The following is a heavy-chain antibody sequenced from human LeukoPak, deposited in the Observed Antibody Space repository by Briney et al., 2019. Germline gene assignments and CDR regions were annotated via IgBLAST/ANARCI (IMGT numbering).Heavy chain of an antibody. CDR1: GYTFTSYY. D-gene: IGHD2-15*01. CDR3: ARSYCSGGSCYFEYFQH. CDR2: INPSGGST. J-gene: IGHJ1*01. V-gene: IGHV1-46*01. Sequence: ASVKVSCKASGYTFTSYYMHWVRQAPGQGLEWMGIINPSGGSTSHAQKFQGRVTMTRDTSTSTVYMELSSLRSEDTAVYYCARSYCSGGSCYFEYFQHWGQGTLVTVSS.